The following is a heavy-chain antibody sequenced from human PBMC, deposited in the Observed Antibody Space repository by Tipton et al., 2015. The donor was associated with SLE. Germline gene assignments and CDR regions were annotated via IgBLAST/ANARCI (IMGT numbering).Heavy chain of an antibody. J-gene: IGHJ5*02. V-gene: IGHV3-48*03. CDR3: ARENWFDP. CDR1: GFTFSSYE. Sequence: SLRLSCAASGFTFSSYEMNWVRQAPGKGLEWVSYISSSGSTIYYADTVKGRFTISRDNAKNLLYLQMNSLRAEDTAVYYCARENWFDPWGQGTLVTVSS. CDR2: ISSSGSTI.